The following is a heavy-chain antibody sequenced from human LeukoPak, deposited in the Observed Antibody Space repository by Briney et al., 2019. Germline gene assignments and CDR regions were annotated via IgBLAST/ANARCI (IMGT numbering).Heavy chain of an antibody. CDR2: IFYSGST. J-gene: IGHJ4*02. V-gene: IGHV4-31*03. CDR3: ARTASSGYYSVY. D-gene: IGHD3-22*01. Sequence: SETLSLTCTVSGGSISSGGYYWSWIRQHLGKGLEWIGYIFYSGSTYYSPSLKSRVTISVDTSKNQFSLKLTSVTAADTAVYYSARTASSGYYSVYWGQGTLVTVSS. CDR1: GGSISSGGYY.